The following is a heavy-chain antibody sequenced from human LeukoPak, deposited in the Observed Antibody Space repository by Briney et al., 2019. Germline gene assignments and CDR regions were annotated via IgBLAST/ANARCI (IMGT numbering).Heavy chain of an antibody. J-gene: IGHJ4*02. CDR1: GGSISSYF. V-gene: IGHV4-4*07. Sequence: SETLSLTCIVSGGSISSYFWSWIRQPAGKGLEWIGRIYPSGSTNYNPSLKSRVTMSLDTSKSQFSLKVSSETAADTAVYYCARDSGTSYYFDCWGQGTLVTVSS. CDR2: IYPSGST. D-gene: IGHD6-25*01. CDR3: ARDSGTSYYFDC.